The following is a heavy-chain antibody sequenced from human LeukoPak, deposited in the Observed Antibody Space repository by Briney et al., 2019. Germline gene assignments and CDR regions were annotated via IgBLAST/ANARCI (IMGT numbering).Heavy chain of an antibody. V-gene: IGHV4-34*01. CDR1: GGSFSGYY. CDR2: INHSGST. CDR3: ARKTYYDFWSGYYRSFDP. Sequence: PSETLSLTCAVYGGSFSGYYWSWIRQPPGKGLEWIGEINHSGSTNYNPSLKSRVTISVDTSKNQFSLKLSSVTAADTAVYYCARKTYYDFWSGYYRSFDPWGQGTLVTVSS. J-gene: IGHJ5*02. D-gene: IGHD3-3*01.